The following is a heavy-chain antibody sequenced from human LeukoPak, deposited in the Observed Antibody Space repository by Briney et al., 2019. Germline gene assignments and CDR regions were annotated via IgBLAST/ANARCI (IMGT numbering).Heavy chain of an antibody. CDR1: GFTFSSYA. CDR2: ISGSGGST. CDR3: ARFGVVEKLSYGMDV. J-gene: IGHJ6*02. Sequence: QPGGSLRLSCAASGFTFSSYAMSWVRQAPGKGLEWVSAISGSGGSTYYADSVKGRFTISRVNSKNTLYLQMNSLRAEDTAVYYCARFGVVEKLSYGMDVWGRGTTVTVSS. D-gene: IGHD3-3*01. V-gene: IGHV3-23*01.